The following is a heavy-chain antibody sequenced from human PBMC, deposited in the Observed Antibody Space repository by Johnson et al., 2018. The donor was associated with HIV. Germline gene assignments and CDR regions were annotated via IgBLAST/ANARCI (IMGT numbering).Heavy chain of an antibody. CDR2: IKSKTDGGTT. CDR3: TTGPMGAFDI. J-gene: IGHJ3*02. CDR1: GFTFDDYG. V-gene: IGHV3-15*01. Sequence: VQLVESGGGVVRPGGSLRLSCAASGFTFDDYGMSWVRQAPGKGLEWVGRIKSKTDGGTTDYAAPVKGRFTISRDDSKNTLYLQMNSLKTEDTAVYYCTTGPMGAFDIWGQGTMVTVSS. D-gene: IGHD3-16*01.